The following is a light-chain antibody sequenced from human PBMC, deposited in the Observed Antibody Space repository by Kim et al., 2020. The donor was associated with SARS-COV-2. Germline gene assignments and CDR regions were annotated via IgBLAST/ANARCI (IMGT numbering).Light chain of an antibody. CDR2: DTS. CDR3: QQFNDFLLT. V-gene: IGKV1-33*01. Sequence: GARITITCQASQDIGVFLNWYHHKPGKAPNLLIYDTSKLEDGVPSRFSGSGSGTHFTLTITSLQPEDFGTYYCQQFNDFLLTFGGGTKVDIK. CDR1: QDIGVF. J-gene: IGKJ4*01.